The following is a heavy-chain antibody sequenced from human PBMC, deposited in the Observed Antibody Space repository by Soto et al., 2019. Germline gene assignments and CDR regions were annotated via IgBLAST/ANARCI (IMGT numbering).Heavy chain of an antibody. CDR2: FDPEDGET. D-gene: IGHD1-26*01. CDR1: GYTLTELS. J-gene: IGHJ4*02. CDR3: ATGNVGSYYEGFDS. Sequence: ASVKVSCKVSGYTLTELSMHWVRQAPGKGLEWMGGFDPEDGETIYAQKFQGRVTMTEDTSTDTAYMELSSLRSEDTAVYYCATGNVGSYYEGFDSWGQGTLVTVSS. V-gene: IGHV1-24*01.